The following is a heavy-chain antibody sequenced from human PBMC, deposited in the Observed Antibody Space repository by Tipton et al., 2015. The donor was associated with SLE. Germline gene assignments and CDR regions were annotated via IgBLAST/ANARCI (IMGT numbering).Heavy chain of an antibody. CDR3: ARGGLTTNDAFDI. CDR1: GFTFSSYE. Sequence: SLRLSCAASGFTFSSYEMNWVRQAPGKGLEWVSYISSGGGTIHYADSVRGRFTISSDNAKSSLYLQMNSLRAEDTAVYYCARGGLTTNDAFDIWGQGTMVTVSS. CDR2: ISSGGGTI. J-gene: IGHJ3*02. D-gene: IGHD4/OR15-4a*01. V-gene: IGHV3-48*03.